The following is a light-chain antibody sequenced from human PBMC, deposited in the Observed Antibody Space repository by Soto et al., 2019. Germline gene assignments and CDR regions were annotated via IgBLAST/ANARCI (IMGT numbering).Light chain of an antibody. CDR1: QSVSSSY. CDR3: QQYGRT. J-gene: IGKJ1*01. V-gene: IGKV3-20*01. Sequence: EIVLTQSPGTLSLSPGERATLSCRASQSVSSSYLAWYQQKPGQAPRLLIYGASSRATGIPDRFSGSGSGTDFTLTISRREPEDFALYYCQQYGRTFGQGTKVEI. CDR2: GAS.